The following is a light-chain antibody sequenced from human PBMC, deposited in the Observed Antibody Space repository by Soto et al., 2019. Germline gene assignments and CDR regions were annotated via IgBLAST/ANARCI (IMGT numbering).Light chain of an antibody. Sequence: QSSLTQPDSVSGARGQSITISCTGTSSDVGGYDYASWYQQRPGKAPKLIIFEVSYRPSGVSNRFSGSKSGNTASLTISGLQAEDEAEYYCSSYTRTSTHYLFGTGTKVTVL. V-gene: IGLV2-14*01. CDR2: EVS. CDR1: SSDVGGYDY. J-gene: IGLJ1*01. CDR3: SSYTRTSTHYL.